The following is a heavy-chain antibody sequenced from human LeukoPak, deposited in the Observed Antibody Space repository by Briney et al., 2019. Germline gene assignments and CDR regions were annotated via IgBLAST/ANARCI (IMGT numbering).Heavy chain of an antibody. CDR1: GFTFSSYA. CDR3: ARRGYGSGSYFDY. J-gene: IGHJ4*02. CDR2: ISYDGSNK. D-gene: IGHD3-10*01. Sequence: PGGSLRLSCAASGFTFSSYAMHWVRQAPGKGLEWVAVISYDGSNKYYADSVKSRFTISRDNSKNTLYLQMNSLRAEDTAVYYCARRGYGSGSYFDYWGQGTLVTVSS. V-gene: IGHV3-30-3*01.